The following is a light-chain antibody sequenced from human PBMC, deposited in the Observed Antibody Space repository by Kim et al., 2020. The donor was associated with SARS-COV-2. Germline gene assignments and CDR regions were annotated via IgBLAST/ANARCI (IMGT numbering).Light chain of an antibody. CDR1: KLGDKY. CDR2: QDT. Sequence: VSPGQQASITSSGDKLGDKYACWYQQKPGQSPVLVIYQDTKRPSGIPERFSGSNSGNTATLTISGTQAMDEADYYCQAWDSSTAVFGGGTQLTVL. J-gene: IGLJ2*01. V-gene: IGLV3-1*01. CDR3: QAWDSSTAV.